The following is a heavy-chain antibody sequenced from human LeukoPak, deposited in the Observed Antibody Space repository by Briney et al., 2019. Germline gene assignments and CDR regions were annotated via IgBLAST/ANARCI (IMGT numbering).Heavy chain of an antibody. CDR1: GGSFSGYY. D-gene: IGHD6-13*01. V-gene: IGHV4-34*01. CDR3: ARVRAAAGTGYYYYYYMDV. CDR2: INHSGST. Sequence: SETLSLTCAVYGGSFSGYYWSWIRQPPGKGLEWIGEINHSGSTNYNPSLESRVTISVDTSKNQFSLKLSSVTAADTAVYYCARVRAAAGTGYYYYYYMDVWGKGTTVTVSS. J-gene: IGHJ6*03.